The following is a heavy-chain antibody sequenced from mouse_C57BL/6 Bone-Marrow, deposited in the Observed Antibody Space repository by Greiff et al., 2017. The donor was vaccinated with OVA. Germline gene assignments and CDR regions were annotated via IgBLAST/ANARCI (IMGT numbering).Heavy chain of an antibody. J-gene: IGHJ2*01. CDR3: ATLRPSFDY. V-gene: IGHV1-69*01. CDR2: IDPSDSYT. Sequence: QVQLKQPGAELVMPGASVKLSCKASGYTFTSYWMHWVKQRPGQGLEWIGEIDPSDSYTNYNQKFKGKSTLTVDKSSSTAYMQLSSLTSEDSAVYYCATLRPSFDYWGQGTTLTVSS. D-gene: IGHD1-1*01. CDR1: GYTFTSYW.